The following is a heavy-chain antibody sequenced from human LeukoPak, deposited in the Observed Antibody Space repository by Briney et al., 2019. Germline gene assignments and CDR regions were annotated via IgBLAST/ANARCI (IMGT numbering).Heavy chain of an antibody. Sequence: GGSLRVSCAASGFTFSNYWMSWVRQAPGKGLEWVANINQDGSEKYYVDSVRGRFTISRDNAKNSLYLQMNSLRAEDTAVYYCARDGGGGYSSGWYIYYFDYWGQGTLVTVSS. J-gene: IGHJ4*02. D-gene: IGHD6-19*01. CDR1: GFTFSNYW. CDR2: INQDGSEK. V-gene: IGHV3-7*01. CDR3: ARDGGGGYSSGWYIYYFDY.